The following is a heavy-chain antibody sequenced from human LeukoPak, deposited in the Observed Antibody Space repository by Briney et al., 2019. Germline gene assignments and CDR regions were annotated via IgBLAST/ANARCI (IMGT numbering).Heavy chain of an antibody. CDR3: ARPRYSSGWSIFDY. CDR1: GGSFSGYY. Sequence: SETLSLTCAVYGGSFSGYYWSWIRQPPGKGLERIGEINHSGSTNYNPSLKSRVTISVDTSKNQFSLKLSSVTAADTAVYYCARPRYSSGWSIFDYWGQGTLVTVSS. J-gene: IGHJ4*02. CDR2: INHSGST. V-gene: IGHV4-34*01. D-gene: IGHD6-19*01.